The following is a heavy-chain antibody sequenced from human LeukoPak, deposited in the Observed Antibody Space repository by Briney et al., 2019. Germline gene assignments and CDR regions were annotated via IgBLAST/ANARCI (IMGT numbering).Heavy chain of an antibody. J-gene: IGHJ4*02. D-gene: IGHD6-6*01. CDR2: AYHTGST. V-gene: IGHV4-38-2*01. Sequence: PSETLSLTCVVSGYSISSDYYWGGIRPPPGKGLEWFGSAYHTGSTYYNPSLKSRVTISLDTSKNQFSLRLNPVTAADTAIYYCATGVGRGSSSFVSFDYWGRGMLVTVSS. CDR3: ATGVGRGSSSFVSFDY. CDR1: GYSISSDYY.